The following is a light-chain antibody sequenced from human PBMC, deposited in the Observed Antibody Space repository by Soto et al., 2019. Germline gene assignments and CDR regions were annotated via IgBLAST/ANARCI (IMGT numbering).Light chain of an antibody. CDR3: QQYGSSSGA. CDR1: QTISSW. V-gene: IGKV1-5*01. Sequence: DIQMTQAPSTLSGSVGARVTITCRASQTISSWLAWYQQKPGQAPRLLIYEASNITTGVPSRFSGSGSGTEFTLTISRLQPEDFAVYYCQQYGSSSGAFGQGTKVDIK. J-gene: IGKJ1*01. CDR2: EAS.